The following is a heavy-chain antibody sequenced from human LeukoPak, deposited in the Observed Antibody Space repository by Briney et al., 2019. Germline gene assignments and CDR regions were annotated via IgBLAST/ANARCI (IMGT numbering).Heavy chain of an antibody. Sequence: SETLSLTCAVYGGSFSGYYWSWIRQPPGKGLEWIGEINHSGSTNYNPSLKSRVTISVDTSKNQFSLKLSSVTAADTAVYYCARSKYCGGDCYIDWGQGTLVTVSS. V-gene: IGHV4-34*01. J-gene: IGHJ1*01. CDR3: ARSKYCGGDCYID. CDR2: INHSGST. CDR1: GGSFSGYY. D-gene: IGHD2-21*02.